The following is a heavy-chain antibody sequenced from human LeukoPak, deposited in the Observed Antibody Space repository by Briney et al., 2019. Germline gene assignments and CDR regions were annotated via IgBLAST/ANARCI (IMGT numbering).Heavy chain of an antibody. CDR2: INHSGST. J-gene: IGHJ4*02. CDR3: ARGRGYSYGPQTSGQDLGY. Sequence: SETLSLTCAVYGGSFSGYYWSWIRQPPGKGLEWIGEINHSGSTNYNPSLKSRVTISVDTSKNQFSLKLSSVTAADTAVYYCARGRGYSYGPQTSGQDLGYWGRGTLVTVSS. D-gene: IGHD5-18*01. V-gene: IGHV4-34*01. CDR1: GGSFSGYY.